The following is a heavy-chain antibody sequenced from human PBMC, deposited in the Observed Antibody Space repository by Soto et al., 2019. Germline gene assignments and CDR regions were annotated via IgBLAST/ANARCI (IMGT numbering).Heavy chain of an antibody. CDR1: GSSITITYY. CDR3: ARNSSSSYFDY. Sequence: SETLSLTCAVSGSSITITYYWGWVRQPPGKGLEWIGSIHHSGSVFESGSTHYNPSFKSRVTISADTSKDQFSLKLTSVTAADTAVYFCARNSSSSYFDYWGQGTLVTVSS. CDR2: IHHSGSVFESGST. V-gene: IGHV4-38-2*01. D-gene: IGHD6-13*01. J-gene: IGHJ4*02.